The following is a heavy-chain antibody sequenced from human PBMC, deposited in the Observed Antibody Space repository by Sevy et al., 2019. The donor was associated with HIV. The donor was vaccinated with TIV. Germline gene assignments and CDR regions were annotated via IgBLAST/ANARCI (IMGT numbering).Heavy chain of an antibody. Sequence: GESLKISCAASGFTFSSYSMNWVRQAPGKGLKWVSSISSSSSYIYYADSVKGRFTISRDNAKNSLYLQMNSLRAEDTAVYYCATLEVEYYFDYWGQGTLVTVSS. CDR2: ISSSSSYI. V-gene: IGHV3-21*01. CDR1: GFTFSSYS. J-gene: IGHJ4*02. CDR3: ATLEVEYYFDY. D-gene: IGHD1-1*01.